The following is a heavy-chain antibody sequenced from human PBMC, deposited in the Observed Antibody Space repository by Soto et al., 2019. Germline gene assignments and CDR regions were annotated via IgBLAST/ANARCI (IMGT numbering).Heavy chain of an antibody. CDR2: IRGDGTDI. Sequence: EVQLVESGGRVVPPGGSLRISCAASGFNFNRFTMHWVRQTPEWGLEWVSYIRGDGTDIRYADSVRGRFSISRDNTKNSLYLQMYSLTSEDTALYYCAKERDCGGVCFYFDFWGQGALVTVSS. J-gene: IGHJ4*02. CDR3: AKERDCGGVCFYFDF. V-gene: IGHV3-43*01. D-gene: IGHD2-21*01. CDR1: GFNFNRFT.